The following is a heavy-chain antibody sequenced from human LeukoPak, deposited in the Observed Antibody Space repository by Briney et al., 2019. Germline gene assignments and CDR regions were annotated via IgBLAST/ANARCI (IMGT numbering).Heavy chain of an antibody. Sequence: ASVKVSCMASGGTFSSYAISWVRQAPGQGLEWMGGIIPIFGTANYAQKFQGRVSITTDESTSTAYMELSSLRSEDTAVYYCARGGGYSGYDPGAYYYYYMDGWGKGTTVTVSS. CDR3: ARGGGYSGYDPGAYYYYYMDG. V-gene: IGHV1-69*05. CDR1: GGTFSSYA. CDR2: IIPIFGTA. J-gene: IGHJ6*03. D-gene: IGHD5-12*01.